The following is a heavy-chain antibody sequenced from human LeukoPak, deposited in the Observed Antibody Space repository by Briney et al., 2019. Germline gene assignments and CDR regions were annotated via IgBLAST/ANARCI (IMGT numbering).Heavy chain of an antibody. J-gene: IGHJ5*02. CDR1: GYSFTSYR. Sequence: MPGESLKISCKGSGYSFTSYRISWVRQMPGKGLEWMGRIDPSDSYTNYSPSFQGHVTISADKSISTAYLQWSSLKASDTAMYYCARIPTYYDFWSGYSSYWFDPWGQGTLVTVSS. V-gene: IGHV5-10-1*01. CDR2: IDPSDSYT. D-gene: IGHD3-3*01. CDR3: ARIPTYYDFWSGYSSYWFDP.